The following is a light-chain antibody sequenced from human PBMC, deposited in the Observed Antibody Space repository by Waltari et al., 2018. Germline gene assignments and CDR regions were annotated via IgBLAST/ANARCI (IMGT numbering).Light chain of an antibody. CDR1: QRVLYTSNKRNY. Sequence: DIVMTQSPDSLSVSLGERATINCKSSQRVLYTSNKRNYLAWFHQRPGQPPKMLIYWASTRKSGVPDRFSGAGSGTDFTLTISSLQAEDVGMYYCQQYYSTPWTFGQGTRVEIK. CDR2: WAS. J-gene: IGKJ1*01. V-gene: IGKV4-1*01. CDR3: QQYYSTPWT.